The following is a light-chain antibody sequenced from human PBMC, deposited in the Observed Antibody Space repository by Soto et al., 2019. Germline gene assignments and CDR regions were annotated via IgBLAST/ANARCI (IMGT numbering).Light chain of an antibody. J-gene: IGKJ1*01. CDR3: HQFGDSPQT. CDR1: QSLSVSY. Sequence: EIVLTQSPGTLSLSPGDRATLSCRASQSLSVSYIDWYQQKPGQAPRLLIYSTSTRAAGIPDRFTGRGSGTHFALPISRLEPEDFDVYYCHQFGDSPQTFGQGTTVEV. CDR2: STS. V-gene: IGKV3-20*01.